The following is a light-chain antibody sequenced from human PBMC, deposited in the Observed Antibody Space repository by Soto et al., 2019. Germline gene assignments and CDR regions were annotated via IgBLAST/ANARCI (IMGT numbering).Light chain of an antibody. Sequence: QSLLTQPPSASGSPGQSVTISCTGTSSDVVGYDDVSWYQQHPGKAPKLMIYEVTKRPSGVPDRFSGSKSGNTASLTVSGLQAEDEADYYCSSYEGTNNFVVFGTGTKVTVL. CDR2: EVT. J-gene: IGLJ1*01. CDR3: SSYEGTNNFVV. V-gene: IGLV2-8*01. CDR1: SSDVVGYDD.